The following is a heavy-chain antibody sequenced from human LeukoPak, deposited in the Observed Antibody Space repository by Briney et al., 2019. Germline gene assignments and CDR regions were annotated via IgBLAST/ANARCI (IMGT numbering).Heavy chain of an antibody. D-gene: IGHD2-21*02. CDR3: AKEVDCPSDCLFFHS. Sequence: PGGSLRLSCAASGFTFDRFTIHWVRQTPGKGLEWVSLINRRGHTFYADSVKGRFTISRDNSRNSVFLQMNSLRPEDTALYHCAKEVDCPSDCLFFHSWGQGTVVTVSS. J-gene: IGHJ4*02. V-gene: IGHV3-43*01. CDR2: INRRGHT. CDR1: GFTFDRFT.